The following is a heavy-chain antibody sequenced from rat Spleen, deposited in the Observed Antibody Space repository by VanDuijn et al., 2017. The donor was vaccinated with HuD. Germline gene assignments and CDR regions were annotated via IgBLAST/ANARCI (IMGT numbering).Heavy chain of an antibody. CDR1: GFTFSDYN. D-gene: IGHD1-1*01. CDR2: IIYDDTRT. CDR3: ATQGLHSYYFDY. J-gene: IGHJ2*01. V-gene: IGHV5S10*01. Sequence: EVQLVESGGGLVQPGRSLKLSCAASGFTFSDYNMAWVRQAPKRGLEWVATIIYDDTRTNYRDSVKGRFTISRDNAKSTLYLQMDSLRSEDTATYYCATQGLHSYYFDYWGHGVMVTVSS.